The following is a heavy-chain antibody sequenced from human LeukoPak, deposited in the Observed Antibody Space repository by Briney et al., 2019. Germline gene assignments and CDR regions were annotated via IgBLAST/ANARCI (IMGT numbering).Heavy chain of an antibody. CDR3: ARGNSEGYYDFWSGYLRSYYYYGMDA. V-gene: IGHV1-69*01. Sequence: RASVKVSCKASGGTFSSYAISWVRQAPGQGLEWMGGIIPIFGTANYAQKFQGRVTITADESTSTAYMELSSLRSEDTAVYYCARGNSEGYYDFWSGYLRSYYYYGMDAWGQGTTVTVSS. CDR1: GGTFSSYA. CDR2: IIPIFGTA. J-gene: IGHJ6*02. D-gene: IGHD3-3*01.